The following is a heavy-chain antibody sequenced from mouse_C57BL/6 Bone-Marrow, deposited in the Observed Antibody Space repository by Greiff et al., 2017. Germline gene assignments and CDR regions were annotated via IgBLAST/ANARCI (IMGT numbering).Heavy chain of an antibody. V-gene: IGHV1-69*01. J-gene: IGHJ2*01. CDR1: GYTFTSYW. CDR2: IDPSDSYT. CDR3: ASPFYGSGLDY. Sequence: QVQLQQPGAELVMPGASVKLSCKASGYTFTSYWMHWVKQRPGQGLEWIGEIDPSDSYTNYNQKFKGKSTLTIDKSSSTAYLQLSSLTSEDSAVYYCASPFYGSGLDYWGQGTTLTVSS. D-gene: IGHD1-1*01.